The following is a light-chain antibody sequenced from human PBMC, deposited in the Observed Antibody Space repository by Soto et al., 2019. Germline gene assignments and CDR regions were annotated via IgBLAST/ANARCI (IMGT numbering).Light chain of an antibody. V-gene: IGKV4-1*01. CDR1: QSVLYSSNNKNY. J-gene: IGKJ3*01. CDR3: QQYYSTPAF. Sequence: DIVMTQSPDSLAVSLGERATINCKSSQSVLYSSNNKNYLAWYQQKPGQPPKLLIYWASTRESGVPDRFSGSGSGTDFTLTISSLQAEDVAVYYFQQYYSTPAFFGPGTKVDIK. CDR2: WAS.